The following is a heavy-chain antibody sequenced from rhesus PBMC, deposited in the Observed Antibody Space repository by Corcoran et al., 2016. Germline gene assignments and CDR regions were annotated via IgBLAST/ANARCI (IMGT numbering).Heavy chain of an antibody. Sequence: QVQLQESGPGLVKPSETLSLTCAVSGYSISSGYGWSWIRHPPGTGLELIGYLGGSSGSTNYNPSIKSRVTMSKDTAKNQFAMKLSSVTAADTAGYYCAGRIVGATLDYWGQGVLVTVSS. J-gene: IGHJ4*01. D-gene: IGHD1-44*02. CDR2: LGGSSGST. CDR3: AGRIVGATLDY. V-gene: IGHV4-127*01. CDR1: GYSISSGYG.